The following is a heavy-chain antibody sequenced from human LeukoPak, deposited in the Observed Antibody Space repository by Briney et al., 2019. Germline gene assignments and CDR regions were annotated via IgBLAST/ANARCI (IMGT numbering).Heavy chain of an antibody. J-gene: IGHJ5*02. D-gene: IGHD1-7*01. CDR2: IYYSGST. Sequence: SETLSLTCTVSGGSISSYYWSWFRQHPGKGLEWIGYIYYSGSTYYNPSLKSRVTISVDTSKNQFSLKLSSVTAADTAVYYCARDRELGTTGSGFDPWGQGTLVTVSS. CDR1: GGSISSYY. V-gene: IGHV4-59*06. CDR3: ARDRELGTTGSGFDP.